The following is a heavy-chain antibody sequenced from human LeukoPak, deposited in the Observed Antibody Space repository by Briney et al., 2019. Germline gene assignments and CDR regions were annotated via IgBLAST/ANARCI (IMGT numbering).Heavy chain of an antibody. CDR2: ISSNGGST. V-gene: IGHV3-64*01. Sequence: PAGGSLRLSCAASGFIFSSYAMHWVRQAPGKGLEYVSAISSNGGSTYYANSVKGRFTISRDNSKNTLYLQMGSLRAEDMAVYYCARPYYYDSSGYYYWGQGTLVTVSS. J-gene: IGHJ4*02. CDR3: ARPYYYDSSGYYY. CDR1: GFIFSSYA. D-gene: IGHD3-22*01.